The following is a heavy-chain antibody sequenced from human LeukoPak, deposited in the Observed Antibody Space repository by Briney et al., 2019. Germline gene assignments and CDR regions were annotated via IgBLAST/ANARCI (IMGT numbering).Heavy chain of an antibody. Sequence: ASVKVSCKASGYTFTSYGISWVRQAPGQGLEWMGWISAYNGNTNYAQKLQGRVTMATDTSTSTAYMELSSLRSEDTAVYYCATNSERKSYYYYYGMDVWGQGTTVTVSS. CDR3: ATNSERKSYYYYYGMDV. CDR1: GYTFTSYG. V-gene: IGHV1-18*01. CDR2: ISAYNGNT. J-gene: IGHJ6*02. D-gene: IGHD3-10*01.